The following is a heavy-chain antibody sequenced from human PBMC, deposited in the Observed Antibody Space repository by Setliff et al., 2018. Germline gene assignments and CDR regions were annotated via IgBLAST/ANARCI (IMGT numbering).Heavy chain of an antibody. CDR2: IKQDESEK. CDR3: ARERFYGDNRDYFGPHS. J-gene: IGHJ4*02. D-gene: IGHD3-22*01. CDR1: GFTFSSYS. V-gene: IGHV3-7*03. Sequence: GGSLRLSCAASGFTFSSYSMAWVRQAPGKGLEWVANIKQDESEKHYVDSVKGRFTISRDNAKNSLFLQMNSLRVEDTAIYYCARERFYGDNRDYFGPHSWGQGTLVTVS.